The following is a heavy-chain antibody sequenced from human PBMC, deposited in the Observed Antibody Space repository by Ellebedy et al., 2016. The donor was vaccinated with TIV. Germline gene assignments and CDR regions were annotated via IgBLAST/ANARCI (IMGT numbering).Heavy chain of an antibody. V-gene: IGHV3-30*03. CDR3: ARREDSYGNGYYYGMDV. Sequence: PGGSLRLSCSASGFTFSNAWMNWVRQAPGKGLEWVAVVSYDGSNKYYADSVKGRFTISRDNSKNTLYLQMSSLRGEDTGVYYCARREDSYGNGYYYGMDVWGQGTTVTVSS. CDR1: GFTFSNAW. CDR2: VSYDGSNK. J-gene: IGHJ6*02. D-gene: IGHD5-18*01.